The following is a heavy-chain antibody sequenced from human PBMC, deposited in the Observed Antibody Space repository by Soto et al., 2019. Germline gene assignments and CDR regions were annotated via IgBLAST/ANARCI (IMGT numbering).Heavy chain of an antibody. V-gene: IGHV3-23*01. CDR1: GFTFSSYA. CDR2: ISGSGGST. J-gene: IGHJ4*02. CDR3: AKDFWSGSKGGMIGY. D-gene: IGHD3-3*01. Sequence: GGSLRLSCAASGFTFSSYAMSWVRQAPGKGLEWVSAISGSGGSTYYADSVKGRFTISRDNSKNTLYLQMNSLRAEDTAVYYCAKDFWSGSKGGMIGYWGQGTLVTVSS.